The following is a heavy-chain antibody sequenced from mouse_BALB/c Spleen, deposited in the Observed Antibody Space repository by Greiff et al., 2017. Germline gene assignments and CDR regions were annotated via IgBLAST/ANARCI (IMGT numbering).Heavy chain of an antibody. D-gene: IGHD1-1*01. V-gene: IGHV5-6-3*01. CDR1: GFTFSSYG. CDR3: ARGGTTVVASYYFDY. Sequence: DVQLVESGGGLVQPGGSLKLSCAASGFTFSSYGMSWVRQTPDKRLELVATINSNGGSTYYPDSVKGRFTISRDNAKNTLYLQMSSLKSEDTAMYYCARGGTTVVASYYFDYWGQGTTLTVSS. CDR2: INSNGGST. J-gene: IGHJ2*01.